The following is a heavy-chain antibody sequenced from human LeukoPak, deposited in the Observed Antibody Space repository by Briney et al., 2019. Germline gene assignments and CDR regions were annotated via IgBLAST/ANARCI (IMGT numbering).Heavy chain of an antibody. J-gene: IGHJ4*02. CDR3: AKDNRRHYTSGPNPDSLH. CDR1: GFIFNNYA. Sequence: GGSLRLSCAGSGFIFNNYAMHWVRQPPGKGLEWVSGISWNSGSIDYADSVKGRFTISRDNAKNSLYLQMNSLRVEDTAFNYCAKDNRRHYTSGPNPDSLHWGQGALVTVSS. CDR2: ISWNSGSI. V-gene: IGHV3-9*01. D-gene: IGHD6-19*01.